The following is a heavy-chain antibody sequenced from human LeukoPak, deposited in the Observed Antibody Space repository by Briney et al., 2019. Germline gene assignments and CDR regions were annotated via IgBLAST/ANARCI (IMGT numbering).Heavy chain of an antibody. D-gene: IGHD3-10*01. CDR3: ARDGRFGELFDY. CDR1: GYTFTIYG. Sequence: GASVKVSCMASGYTFTIYGISWVRKAPGQGLEWMGWISAYNGNTNYAQKFQDRVTMTTDTSTSTAYMELRSLRSDDTAVYYCARDGRFGELFDYWGQGTLVTVSS. CDR2: ISAYNGNT. V-gene: IGHV1-18*01. J-gene: IGHJ4*02.